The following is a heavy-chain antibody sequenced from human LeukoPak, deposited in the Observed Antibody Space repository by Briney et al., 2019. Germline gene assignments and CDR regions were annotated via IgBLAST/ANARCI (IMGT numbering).Heavy chain of an antibody. V-gene: IGHV4-38-2*02. J-gene: IGHJ4*02. CDR1: GDSLVSGHY. CDR3: AREIYYDSSAYDY. CDR2: VYHSGSI. Sequence: SETLSLTCTVSGDSLVSGHYWGWIRQPPGQGLEWVGSVYHSGSIYYNPSLKSRVIMSVDTSKDQFSLKLSSLTAADTAIYYCAREIYYDSSAYDYWGQGTLVTVSS. D-gene: IGHD3-22*01.